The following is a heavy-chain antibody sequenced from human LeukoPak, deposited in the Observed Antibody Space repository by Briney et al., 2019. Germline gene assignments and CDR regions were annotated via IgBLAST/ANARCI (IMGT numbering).Heavy chain of an antibody. Sequence: QPGRSLRLSCAASGFTFSSYATHWVRQAPGKGLEWVAVISYDGSNKYYADSVKGRFAISRDNSKNTLYLQMNSLRAEDTAVYYCARDRQDTAMVTLFDYWGQGTLVTVSS. D-gene: IGHD5-18*01. V-gene: IGHV3-30*09. J-gene: IGHJ4*02. CDR3: ARDRQDTAMVTLFDY. CDR1: GFTFSSYA. CDR2: ISYDGSNK.